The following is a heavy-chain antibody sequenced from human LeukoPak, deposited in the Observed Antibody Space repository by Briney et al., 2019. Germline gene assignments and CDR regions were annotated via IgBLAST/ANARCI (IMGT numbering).Heavy chain of an antibody. D-gene: IGHD1-26*01. CDR3: AKDVPDSGSTESPFDD. CDR1: GFTFSSYA. Sequence: PGMSLRLFCAASGFTFSSYAMHGVRQAPGKGLEWVAVIRYDGYNKYYADAAKGRFTISRDNSKNTLYLQMNSLRAEDTAVYYCAKDVPDSGSTESPFDDCGEGTLVAVSS. J-gene: IGHJ4*02. V-gene: IGHV3-30-3*01. CDR2: IRYDGYNK.